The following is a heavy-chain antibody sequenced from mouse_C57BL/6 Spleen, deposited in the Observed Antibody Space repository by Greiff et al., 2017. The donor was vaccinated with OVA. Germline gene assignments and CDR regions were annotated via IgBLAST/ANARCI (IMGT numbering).Heavy chain of an antibody. CDR1: GYTFTSYW. D-gene: IGHD1-1*01. Sequence: QVQLQQPGAELVMPGASVKLSCKASGYTFTSYWMHWAKQRPGQGLEWIGEIDPSDSYTNYNQKFKGKSTLTVDKSSSTAYMQLSSLTSEDSAVYYCARRSYGSSHFAYWGQGTLVTVSA. V-gene: IGHV1-69*01. CDR3: ARRSYGSSHFAY. J-gene: IGHJ3*01. CDR2: IDPSDSYT.